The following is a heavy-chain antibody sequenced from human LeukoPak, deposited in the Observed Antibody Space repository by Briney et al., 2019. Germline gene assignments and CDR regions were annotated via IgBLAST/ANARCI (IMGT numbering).Heavy chain of an antibody. V-gene: IGHV5-10-1*01. Sequence: GESLKIYCKGSGYSFTSYWISWVRQMPGKGLEWMGRIDPSDTYTNYSPSFQGHVTISADKSISTAYLQWSSLKASDTAMYYCARHWGYSSSYYFDYWGQGTLVTVSS. CDR2: IDPSDTYT. J-gene: IGHJ4*02. CDR3: ARHWGYSSSYYFDY. CDR1: GYSFTSYW. D-gene: IGHD6-6*01.